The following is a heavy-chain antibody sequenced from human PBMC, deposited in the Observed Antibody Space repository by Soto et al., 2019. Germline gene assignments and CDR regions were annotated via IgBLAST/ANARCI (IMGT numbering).Heavy chain of an antibody. V-gene: IGHV1-69*01. CDR2: IIPIFGTA. Sequence: QVQLVQSGAEVKKPGSSVKVSCKASGGTFSSYAIRWVRQAPGQGLEWMGGIIPIFGTANYAQKFQGRVTITADESTSTAYMELSSLRSEDTAVYYCALLPRITMVRGVGGMDVWGQGTTVTVSS. CDR1: GGTFSSYA. D-gene: IGHD3-10*01. CDR3: ALLPRITMVRGVGGMDV. J-gene: IGHJ6*02.